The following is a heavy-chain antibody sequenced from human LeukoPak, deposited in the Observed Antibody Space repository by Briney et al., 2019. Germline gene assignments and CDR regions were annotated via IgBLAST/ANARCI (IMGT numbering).Heavy chain of an antibody. CDR1: GYTFTSYG. CDR3: ASDRAMVRGVADFDY. D-gene: IGHD3-10*01. J-gene: IGHJ4*02. CDR2: ISAYNGNT. V-gene: IGHV1-18*01. Sequence: GASVKVSCKASGYTFTSYGISWVRQAPGQGLEWMGWISAYNGNTNYAQKLQGRVTMTTDTSTSTAYMELRSLRSDDTAVYYCASDRAMVRGVADFDYWGQGTLVTVSS.